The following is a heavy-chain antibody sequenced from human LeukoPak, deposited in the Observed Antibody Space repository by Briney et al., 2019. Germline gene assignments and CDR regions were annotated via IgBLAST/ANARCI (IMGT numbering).Heavy chain of an antibody. Sequence: KFQGRVTITRDTSASTAYMELSSLRSEDTAVYYCARASIAVAGIGYWGQGTQVTVSS. D-gene: IGHD6-19*01. V-gene: IGHV1-3*01. CDR3: ARASIAVAGIGY. J-gene: IGHJ4*02.